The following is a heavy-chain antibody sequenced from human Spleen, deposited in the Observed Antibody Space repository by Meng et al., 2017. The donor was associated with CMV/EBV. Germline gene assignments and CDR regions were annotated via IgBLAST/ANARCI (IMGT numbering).Heavy chain of an antibody. J-gene: IGHJ4*02. CDR2: TYYKSKWYN. Sequence: SETLSLTCAISGDSVSSNSAAWTWIRQSPSRGLEWLGRTYYKSKWYNDYAVSVKSRITLNPDTSKNQFSLQLNSVTPEDTAVYYCATRRTGDLVDYWGQGTLVTVSS. V-gene: IGHV6-1*01. D-gene: IGHD7-27*01. CDR1: GDSVSSNSAA. CDR3: ATRRTGDLVDY.